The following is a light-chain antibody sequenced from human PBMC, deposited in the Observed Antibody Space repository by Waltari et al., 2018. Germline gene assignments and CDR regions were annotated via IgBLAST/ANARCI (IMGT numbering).Light chain of an antibody. CDR1: QDIKKD. J-gene: IGKJ2*03. CDR3: QQDNSPPYS. CDR2: TAT. Sequence: VLMTQSPSSLSASVGDRVTVSCRASQDIKKDLSWYQQMPGKAPRLLIYTATHLRTGVSSRFSGSGSGTDFTLTIRSLQAEDVGTYYCQQDNSPPYSFGQGTKIEIK. V-gene: IGKV1-27*01.